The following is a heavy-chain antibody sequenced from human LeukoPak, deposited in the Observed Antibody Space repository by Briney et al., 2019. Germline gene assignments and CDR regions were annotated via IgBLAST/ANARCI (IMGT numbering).Heavy chain of an antibody. CDR1: GFTFSEYW. Sequence: GGSLRLSCAASGFTFSEYWMSWVRQAPGKGLEWVANIKEDGSEKYYVDSVKGRFTISRDNAKNLLYLQIYSLRAEDTAVYYCASDSGYDPVPFDYWGQGTLVTVSS. CDR2: IKEDGSEK. J-gene: IGHJ4*02. D-gene: IGHD5-12*01. V-gene: IGHV3-7*03. CDR3: ASDSGYDPVPFDY.